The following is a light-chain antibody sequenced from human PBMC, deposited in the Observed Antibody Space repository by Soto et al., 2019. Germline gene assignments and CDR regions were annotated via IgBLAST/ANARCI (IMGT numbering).Light chain of an antibody. CDR1: NSNIGSNS. CDR2: NDN. CDR3: AAWDDSLNGRVV. Sequence: QSVLTQPPSVSGAPGQRVTISCTGSNSNIGSNSVYWYKQVTGTAPTLLIFNDNQRPSGVSDRFSGSKSGTSASLAISGLRSEDEADYYCAAWDDSLNGRVVFGGGTKLTVL. J-gene: IGLJ2*01. V-gene: IGLV1-47*01.